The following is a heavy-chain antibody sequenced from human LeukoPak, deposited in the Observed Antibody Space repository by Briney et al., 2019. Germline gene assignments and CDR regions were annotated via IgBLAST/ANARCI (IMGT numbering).Heavy chain of an antibody. CDR2: ISGSGGST. J-gene: IGHJ5*02. CDR1: GFTFSSYA. V-gene: IGHV3-23*01. D-gene: IGHD6-13*01. Sequence: GGSLRLSCAASGFTFSSYAMSWVRQAPGKGLEWVSAISGSGGSTYYADSVKGRFTISRDKSKNTLYLQMNSLRAEDTAVYYCAKDRVHPGIAAAVPWFDPWGQGTLVTVSS. CDR3: AKDRVHPGIAAAVPWFDP.